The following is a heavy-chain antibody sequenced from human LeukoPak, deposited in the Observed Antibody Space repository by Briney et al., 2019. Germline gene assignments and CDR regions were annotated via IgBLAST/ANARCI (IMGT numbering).Heavy chain of an antibody. Sequence: PGGSLRLSCAASGFTFSSYAMSWVRQAPGKGLEWVSAISGSGGSTYYADSVKGRFTPSKDNSKNTRYLQMNSLRAEDTAVYYCAKLVEMATVYWGQGTLVTVSS. V-gene: IGHV3-23*01. CDR2: ISGSGGST. CDR3: AKLVEMATVY. D-gene: IGHD5-24*01. J-gene: IGHJ4*02. CDR1: GFTFSSYA.